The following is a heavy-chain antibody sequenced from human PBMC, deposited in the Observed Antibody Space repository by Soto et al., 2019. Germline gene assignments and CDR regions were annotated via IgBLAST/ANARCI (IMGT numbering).Heavy chain of an antibody. CDR3: ARDAGGNSENDYGLDV. CDR2: IDRSGST. Sequence: QVQLQESGPGLVKPSQTLSLSCNVYGVSVSSGDYYWSWIRQHAGGGLEWIGYIDRSGSTYYKPSLRGRVSMSVDTSTNQIYLRLLSVTAADTAMYYCARDAGGNSENDYGLDVWGHGTTVTVSS. CDR1: GVSVSSGDYY. J-gene: IGHJ6*02. V-gene: IGHV4-31*03. D-gene: IGHD1-1*01.